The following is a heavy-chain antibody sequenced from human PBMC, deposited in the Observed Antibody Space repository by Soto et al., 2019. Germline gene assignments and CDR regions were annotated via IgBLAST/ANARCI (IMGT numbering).Heavy chain of an antibody. J-gene: IGHJ3*02. CDR1: EFTFGDYW. CDR3: ARLLAYYDFWSGYYRGGDAFDI. Sequence: GGPQRVPNAASEFTFGDYWRSWVIRAPGKGLEWVTNIKQDGSEKYYVDSVKGRFTISRDNAKNSLNLQMNSLRAEDTAVYYCARLLAYYDFWSGYYRGGDAFDIWGKGTMVTVSS. D-gene: IGHD3-3*01. V-gene: IGHV3-7*01. CDR2: IKQDGSEK.